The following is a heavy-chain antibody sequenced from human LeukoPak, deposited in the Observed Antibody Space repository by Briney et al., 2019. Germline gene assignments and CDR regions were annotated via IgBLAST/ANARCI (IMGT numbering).Heavy chain of an antibody. CDR2: IWYDGSKT. CDR1: GFTFRNYG. V-gene: IGHV3-33*01. J-gene: IGHJ4*02. Sequence: GGSLRLFYAASGFTFRNYGLHWVHQAPHQGLKWVAIIWYDGSKTYYADSVRGRFTISRDNSKNTVCLQMNTLSPEDTAVYYCAEGGLAAAGIEYWGQGTLVTVSS. D-gene: IGHD6-13*01. CDR3: AEGGLAAAGIEY.